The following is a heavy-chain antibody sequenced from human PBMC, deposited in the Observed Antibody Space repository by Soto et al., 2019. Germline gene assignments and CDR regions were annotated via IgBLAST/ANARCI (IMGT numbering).Heavy chain of an antibody. D-gene: IGHD2-2*03. J-gene: IGHJ4*02. CDR1: GFTFSSYS. V-gene: IGHV3-21*01. Sequence: EVQLVESGGGLVKPGGSLRLSCAASGFTFSSYSMNWVRQAPGKGLEWVSSISSSSSYIYYADSVKGRFTISRDNAKNSLYLQMNSLRAEDTAVYYCERESGYCISTNCYHFDYWGQGTLVTVSS. CDR3: ERESGYCISTNCYHFDY. CDR2: ISSSSSYI.